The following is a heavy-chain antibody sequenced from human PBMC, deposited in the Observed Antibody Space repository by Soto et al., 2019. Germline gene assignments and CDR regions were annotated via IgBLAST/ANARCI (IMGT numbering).Heavy chain of an antibody. D-gene: IGHD3-3*01. CDR1: GGSISSGGYS. CDR2: IYHSGSN. J-gene: IGHJ5*02. V-gene: IGHV4-30-2*01. CDR3: ARGGYDFWSGYYESWFDP. Sequence: SETLSLTCAVSGGSISSGGYSWSWIRQPPGKGLEWIGYIYHSGSNYYNPSLKSRVTISVDRSKNQFSPKLSAVTAADTAVYYCARGGYDFWSGYYESWFDPWGPGTLVTVSS.